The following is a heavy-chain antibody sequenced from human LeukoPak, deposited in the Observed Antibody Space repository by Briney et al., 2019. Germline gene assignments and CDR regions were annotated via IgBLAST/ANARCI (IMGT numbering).Heavy chain of an antibody. V-gene: IGHV4-31*03. D-gene: IGHD3-10*01. Sequence: SETLSLTCTVSGGSISSGGYYWSWIRQHPGKGLEWIGYIYYSGSTYYNPSLKSRVTISVDASRKQFALRLSSVTAADTAIYYCARGGNRFGGFYFDYWGQGIQVIVSS. J-gene: IGHJ4*02. CDR2: IYYSGST. CDR1: GGSISSGGYY. CDR3: ARGGNRFGGFYFDY.